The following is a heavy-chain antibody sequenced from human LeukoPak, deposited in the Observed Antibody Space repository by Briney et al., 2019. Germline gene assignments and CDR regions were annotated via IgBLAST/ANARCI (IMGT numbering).Heavy chain of an antibody. Sequence: SQTLSLTCTVSGGSISSGGYYWSWIRQPPGKGLEWIGYIYHSGSTYYNPSLESRLTMSLDTSKNQISLRLSSVTAADTAVYYCARKDGDFWGQGTLVTVSS. V-gene: IGHV4-30-2*01. CDR2: IYHSGST. J-gene: IGHJ4*02. CDR1: GGSISSGGYY. CDR3: ARKDGDF.